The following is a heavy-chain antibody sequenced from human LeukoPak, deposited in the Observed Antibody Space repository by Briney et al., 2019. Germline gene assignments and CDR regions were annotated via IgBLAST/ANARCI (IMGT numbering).Heavy chain of an antibody. V-gene: IGHV3-30*02. J-gene: IGHJ4*02. D-gene: IGHD6-6*01. CDR3: AKDRPIAALD. CDR1: GLTPSSCA. CDR2: IRYDGSNK. Sequence: GGSLRLSCAASGLTPSSCAMTWVRQAQGKGLEWVAFIRYDGSNKYYADSVKGRFTISRDNSKNTLYLQMNSLRAEDTAVYYCAKDRPIAALDWGQGTLVTVSS.